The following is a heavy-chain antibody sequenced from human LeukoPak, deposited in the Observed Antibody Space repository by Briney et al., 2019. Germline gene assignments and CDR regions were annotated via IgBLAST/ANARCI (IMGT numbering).Heavy chain of an antibody. CDR1: GGSFSGYY. CDR3: ARRINGVDV. CDR2: INHSGST. Sequence: PSETLSLTCAVYGGSFSGYYGSWIRQPPGKGLEWIGEINHSGSTNYNPSLKSRVTISVDTSKNQFSLKLSSVTAADTAVYYCARRINGVDVWGKGTTVTVSS. V-gene: IGHV4-34*01. D-gene: IGHD2-15*01. J-gene: IGHJ6*04.